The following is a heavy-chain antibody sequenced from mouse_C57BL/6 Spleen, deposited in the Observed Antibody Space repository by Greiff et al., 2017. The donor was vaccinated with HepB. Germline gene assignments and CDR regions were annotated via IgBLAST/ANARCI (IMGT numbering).Heavy chain of an antibody. CDR2: IDPSDSYT. J-gene: IGHJ4*01. CDR1: GYTFTSYW. CDR3: APSYYGSSSYAMDY. D-gene: IGHD1-1*01. Sequence: QVQLKQPGAELVMPGASVKLSCKASGYTFTSYWMHWVKQRPGQGLEWIGEIDPSDSYTNYNQKFKGKSTLTVDKSSSTAYMQLSSLTSDDSAVYYCAPSYYGSSSYAMDYWGQGTSVTVSS. V-gene: IGHV1-69*01.